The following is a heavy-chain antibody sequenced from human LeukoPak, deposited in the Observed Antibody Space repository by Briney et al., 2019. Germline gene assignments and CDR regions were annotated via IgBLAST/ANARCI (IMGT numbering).Heavy chain of an antibody. CDR3: ARQPIAAAGTGGLYYYGMDV. CDR1: GGSISSYY. Sequence: SETLSLTCTVSGGSISSYYWSWIRQPPGKGLEWIGNIYPSGRTNYSPSLKSRVTISVDTSKNQFSLKLSSVTAADTAVYYCARQPIAAAGTGGLYYYGMDVWGQGTTVTVSS. J-gene: IGHJ6*02. V-gene: IGHV4-59*08. D-gene: IGHD6-13*01. CDR2: IYPSGRT.